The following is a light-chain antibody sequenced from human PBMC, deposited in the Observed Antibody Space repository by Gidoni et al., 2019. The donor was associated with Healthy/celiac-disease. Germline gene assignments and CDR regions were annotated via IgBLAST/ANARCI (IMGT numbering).Light chain of an antibody. CDR3: QQYGISPG. J-gene: IGKJ4*01. CDR1: QSVSSSY. V-gene: IGKV3D-20*01. CDR2: DAS. Sequence: EIVLTQPPPTLSLSPGERATLSFGASQSVSSSYLAQYQQNHGLAPMLHSYDASSRATGIPDRFSGSGSGKDFTITISRLEHEDFAVYYWQQYGISPGFGGGTKVEIK.